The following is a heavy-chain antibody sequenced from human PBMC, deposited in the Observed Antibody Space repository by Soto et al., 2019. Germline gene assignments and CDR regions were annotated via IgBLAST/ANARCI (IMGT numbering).Heavy chain of an antibody. Sequence: QVQLVESGGGVVQPGRSLRLSCAASGFTFSTYAMHWVRQAPGKGLEWVAIISDDGINKYYADSVRGRFTISRDNSKNTVYLQMISLRAEDTAVYYCAKVRERQNDAFDIWGQGTMVTVSS. J-gene: IGHJ3*02. CDR3: AKVRERQNDAFDI. CDR1: GFTFSTYA. CDR2: ISDDGINK. D-gene: IGHD1-26*01. V-gene: IGHV3-30-3*01.